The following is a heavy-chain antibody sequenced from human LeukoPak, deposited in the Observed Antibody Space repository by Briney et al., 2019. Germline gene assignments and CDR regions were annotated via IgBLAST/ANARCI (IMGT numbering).Heavy chain of an antibody. CDR2: IYYSGST. Sequence: PSETLSLTCTVSGGSISSSSYYWGWIRQPPGKGLEWIGSIYYSGSTYYNPSLKSRVTISVDMSKNQFSLKLSSVTAADTAVYYCARQLPQRFIAAADYFDYWGQGTLVTVSS. J-gene: IGHJ4*02. CDR1: GGSISSSSYY. D-gene: IGHD6-13*01. CDR3: ARQLPQRFIAAADYFDY. V-gene: IGHV4-39*01.